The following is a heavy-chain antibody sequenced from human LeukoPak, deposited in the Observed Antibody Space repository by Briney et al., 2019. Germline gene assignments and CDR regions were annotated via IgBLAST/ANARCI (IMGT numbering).Heavy chain of an antibody. CDR3: ARHRSGWLQSSFDY. Sequence: SETLSLTCAVYGGSFIGYYWSWIRQPPGKGLEWIGEINHFGSTNYNPSLKSRVTILVDTSKNQFSLKLSSVTAADTAVYYCARHRSGWLQSSFDYWGQGTLVTVSS. CDR2: INHFGST. CDR1: GGSFIGYY. J-gene: IGHJ4*02. D-gene: IGHD5-24*01. V-gene: IGHV4-34*01.